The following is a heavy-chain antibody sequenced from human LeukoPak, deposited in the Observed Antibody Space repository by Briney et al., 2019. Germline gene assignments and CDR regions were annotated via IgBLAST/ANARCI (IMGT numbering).Heavy chain of an antibody. CDR1: GGSISSSSYY. CDR2: IYYSGST. Sequence: PSETLSLTCTVCGGSISSSSYYWGWIRQPPGKGLEWIGSIYYSGSTYYKPSLKSRVTISVDTSKNQFSLKVSSVTAADTAVYYCARQGRRMGYDFWSGYRHFDYWGQGTLVTVSS. CDR3: ARQGRRMGYDFWSGYRHFDY. J-gene: IGHJ4*02. V-gene: IGHV4-39*01. D-gene: IGHD3-3*01.